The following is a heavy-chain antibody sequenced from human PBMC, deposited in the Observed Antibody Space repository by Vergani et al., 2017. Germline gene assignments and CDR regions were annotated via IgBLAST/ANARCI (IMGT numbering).Heavy chain of an antibody. V-gene: IGHV4-34*01. Sequence: QVQLQQWGAGLLKPSETLSLTCAVYGGSFSGYYWSWIRQPPGKGLEWIGEINHSGSTNYNPSLKSRVTISVDTSKNQFSLKLSSVTAADTAVYYCASEEVAGYDAFDVWGQGTMVTVS. CDR2: INHSGST. D-gene: IGHD6-19*01. CDR1: GGSFSGYY. CDR3: ASEEVAGYDAFDV. J-gene: IGHJ3*01.